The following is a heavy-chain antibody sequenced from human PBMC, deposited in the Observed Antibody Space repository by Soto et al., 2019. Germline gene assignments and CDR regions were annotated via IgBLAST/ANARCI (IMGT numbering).Heavy chain of an antibody. D-gene: IGHD2-2*02. CDR1: GFIFGNYD. V-gene: IGHV3-48*02. Sequence: EVQLVESGGGLVQPGGSLRLSCAASGFIFGNYDMNWVRQTPGKGLQWVAYISRGSSTVYYERSVRGRFTTSRDNAKNSLFLQMDSLRDEDTAVYFCTRHIPALGLIDYWGQGTLVTVST. J-gene: IGHJ4*02. CDR3: TRHIPALGLIDY. CDR2: ISRGSSTV.